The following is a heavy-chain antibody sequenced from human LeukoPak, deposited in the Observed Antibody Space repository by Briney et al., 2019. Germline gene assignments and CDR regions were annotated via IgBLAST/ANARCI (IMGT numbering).Heavy chain of an antibody. V-gene: IGHV3-64D*09. CDR3: VKVDAGWYGFDY. CDR2: IRSNGATT. D-gene: IGHD6-19*01. Sequence: PGGSLRLSCSASGFTFSSYTMHWVRQAPGKGLEYVSGIRSNGATTDYGDSVKGRFTVSRDNSKNTLYLQMSSLRAEDTAVYYCVKVDAGWYGFDYWGQGTLVTVSS. CDR1: GFTFSSYT. J-gene: IGHJ4*02.